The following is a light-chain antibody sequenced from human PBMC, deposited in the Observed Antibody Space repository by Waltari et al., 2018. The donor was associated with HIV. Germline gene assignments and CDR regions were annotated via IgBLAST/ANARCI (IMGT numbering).Light chain of an antibody. CDR1: DSNIGTSS. CDR3: STWDKTQSAQV. Sequence: QPVLTQLPSVSGTPGPTVTISCSGSDSNIGTSSVYWYQVLPGTTPRLLIFSNHERPSGVPGRFSGSKSGASASLTIFGLRSEDEADYYCSTWDKTQSAQVFGGGTKLTVL. J-gene: IGLJ3*02. CDR2: SNH. V-gene: IGLV1-47*01.